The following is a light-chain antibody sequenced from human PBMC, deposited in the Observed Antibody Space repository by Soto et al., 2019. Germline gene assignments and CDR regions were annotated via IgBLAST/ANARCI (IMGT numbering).Light chain of an antibody. CDR2: EVS. CDR1: SSDVGSYNY. J-gene: IGLJ2*01. Sequence: QSALTQPPSASGSPGQSVTISCTGTSSDVGSYNYVSWYQQHPGKAPKLMIYEVSKRPSGVPDRFSGSKSGNTASLTVSGLQAEDEADYYCSSYAGSNNWVVFGGGTKVTVL. V-gene: IGLV2-8*01. CDR3: SSYAGSNNWVV.